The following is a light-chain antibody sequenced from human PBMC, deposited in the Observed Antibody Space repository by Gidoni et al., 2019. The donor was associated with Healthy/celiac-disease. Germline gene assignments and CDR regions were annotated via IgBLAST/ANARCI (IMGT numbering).Light chain of an antibody. CDR3: QQYNIYWD. CDR1: QSISSW. Sequence: DIQMTQSPSTLSASVGDRVTITCRASQSISSWLAWYQQKPGKAPKLLIYKASSLESGVPSRFSGSGSGTEFTLTISSLQPDDFATYYCQQYNIYWDFGGGTKVEIK. J-gene: IGKJ4*01. CDR2: KAS. V-gene: IGKV1-5*03.